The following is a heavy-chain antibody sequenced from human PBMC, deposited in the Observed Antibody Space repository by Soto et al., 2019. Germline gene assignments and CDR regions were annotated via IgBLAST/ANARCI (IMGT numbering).Heavy chain of an antibody. V-gene: IGHV3-30-3*01. J-gene: IGHJ4*02. CDR2: ISYDGSNK. CDR3: ARDFSSGWFEDYYFDY. D-gene: IGHD6-19*01. CDR1: GFTFSSYA. Sequence: QVQLVESGGGVVQPGRSLRLSCAASGFTFSSYAMHWVRQAPGKGLEWVAVISYDGSNKYYADSVKGRFTISRDNSKNTLYRQMNSLRAEATAVYYCARDFSSGWFEDYYFDYWGQETLVTVSS.